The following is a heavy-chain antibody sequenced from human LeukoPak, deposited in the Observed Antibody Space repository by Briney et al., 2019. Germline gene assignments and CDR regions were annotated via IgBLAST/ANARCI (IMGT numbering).Heavy chain of an antibody. D-gene: IGHD6-19*01. J-gene: IGHJ1*01. CDR2: INHSGST. CDR1: GGSFSGHY. V-gene: IGHV4-34*01. CDR3: ARTQWLAPRYFQH. Sequence: PSETLSLTCAVYGGSFSGHYWSWIRQPPGKGLEWIGEINHSGSTNYNPSLKSRVTISVDTSKNQFSLKLSSVTAADTAVYYCARTQWLAPRYFQHWGQGTLVTVSS.